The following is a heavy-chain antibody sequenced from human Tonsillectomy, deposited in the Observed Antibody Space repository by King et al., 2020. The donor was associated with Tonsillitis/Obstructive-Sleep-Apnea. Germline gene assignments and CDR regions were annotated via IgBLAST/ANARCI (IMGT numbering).Heavy chain of an antibody. CDR2: IYYRGST. V-gene: IGHV4-39*01. CDR1: GGSISSSSYY. J-gene: IGHJ6*03. CDR3: ARPPVGHYYYYYMDV. D-gene: IGHD4-23*01. Sequence: QLQESGPGLVKPSETLSLTCTVSGGSISSSSYYWGWIRQPPGKGLEWIGSIYYRGSTYYNPSLKSRVTISADTSKNQFSLKLSSVTAADTAVYYCARPPVGHYYYYYMDVWGKGTAVTVSS.